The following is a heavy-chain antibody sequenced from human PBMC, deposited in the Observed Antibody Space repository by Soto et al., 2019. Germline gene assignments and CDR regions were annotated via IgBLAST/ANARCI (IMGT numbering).Heavy chain of an antibody. J-gene: IGHJ6*02. Sequence: VKVSCKASGYTFTGYYMHWVRQAPGQGLEWMGWINPNSGGTNYAQKFQGWVTMTRDTSISTAYMELSRLRSDDTAVYYCAKAARPYYYYYGMDVWGQGTTVTVSS. D-gene: IGHD6-6*01. CDR3: AKAARPYYYYYGMDV. CDR2: INPNSGGT. CDR1: GYTFTGYY. V-gene: IGHV1-2*04.